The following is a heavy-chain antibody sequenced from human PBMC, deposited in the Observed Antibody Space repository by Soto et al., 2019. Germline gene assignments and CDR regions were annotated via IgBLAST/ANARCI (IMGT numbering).Heavy chain of an antibody. D-gene: IGHD3-9*01. J-gene: IGHJ4*02. CDR1: GFTFSSYG. Sequence: GGSLRLSCAASGFTFSSYGMHWVRQAPGKGLEWVAVISYDGSNKYYADSVKGRFTISRDNSKNTLYLQMNSLRAEDTAVYYCAKSNGDWYGYFDYWGQGTLVTVSS. CDR3: AKSNGDWYGYFDY. CDR2: ISYDGSNK. V-gene: IGHV3-30*18.